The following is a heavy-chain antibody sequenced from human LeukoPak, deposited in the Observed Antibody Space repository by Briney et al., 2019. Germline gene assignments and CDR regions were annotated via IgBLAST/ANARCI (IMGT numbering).Heavy chain of an antibody. D-gene: IGHD4-17*01. CDR2: ISGSGGNT. V-gene: IGHV3-23*01. Sequence: PGGSLRLSCAASGFTFSNYAMTWVRQAPEKGLEWVSVISGSGGNTYYADSVKGRFTISRDNSKNTLYLQMNSLRAEDTAVYYCANGNNGDYVRLDYWGQGTLVTVSS. CDR3: ANGNNGDYVRLDY. CDR1: GFTFSNYA. J-gene: IGHJ4*02.